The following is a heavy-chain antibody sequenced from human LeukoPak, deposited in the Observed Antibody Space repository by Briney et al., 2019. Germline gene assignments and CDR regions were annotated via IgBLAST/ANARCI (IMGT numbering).Heavy chain of an antibody. V-gene: IGHV4-34*01. CDR1: GGSFSGYY. CDR2: INHSGST. J-gene: IGHJ5*02. CDR3: ARGYWFDP. Sequence: SETLSLTCAIYGGSFSGYYWSWIRQPPGKGLEWIGEINHSGSTNYNPSLKSRVTISVDTSKNQFSLKLSSVTAADTAVYYCARGYWFDPWGQGTLVTVSS.